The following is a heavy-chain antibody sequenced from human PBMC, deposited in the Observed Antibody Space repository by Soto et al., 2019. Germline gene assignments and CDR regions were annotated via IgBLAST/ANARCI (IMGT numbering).Heavy chain of an antibody. V-gene: IGHV3-30-3*01. CDR3: AGVFRPASTTSPAAHKSDI. D-gene: IGHD1-1*01. J-gene: IGHJ3*02. Sequence: PGGSLRLSCAASRFTFSSYTMHWVRQAPGKGLEWVAVISYDGSNKYYADSVKGRFTISRDNSKNTLYLQMNSLRDEDTAVYYCAGVFRPASTTSPAAHKSDIWGQGTMVTVSS. CDR1: RFTFSSYT. CDR2: ISYDGSNK.